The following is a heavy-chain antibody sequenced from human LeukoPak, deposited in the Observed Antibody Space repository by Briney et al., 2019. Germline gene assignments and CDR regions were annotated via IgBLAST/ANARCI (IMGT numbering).Heavy chain of an antibody. CDR3: AKGSSGGSCLDY. V-gene: IGHV3-53*05. Sequence: PGGSLRLSCAASEFTVSSNYMSWVRQAPGKGLEWVSVIYSGGSTYYADSVKGRFTISRDNSKNTLYLQMNSLRAEDTAVYYCAKGSSGGSCLDYWGQGTLVTVSS. CDR1: EFTVSSNY. D-gene: IGHD2-15*01. J-gene: IGHJ4*02. CDR2: IYSGGST.